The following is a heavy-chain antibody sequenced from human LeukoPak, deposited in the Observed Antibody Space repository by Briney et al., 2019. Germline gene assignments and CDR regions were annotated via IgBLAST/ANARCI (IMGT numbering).Heavy chain of an antibody. Sequence: GGSLRLSCAASGFTFSSYAMHWVRQAPGKGLEWVAVISYDGSNKYYADYVKGRFTISRDNSKNTVYLQMNSLRAEDTAVYYCASWYWGQGTLVTVSS. V-gene: IGHV3-30*04. CDR2: ISYDGSNK. CDR1: GFTFSSYA. J-gene: IGHJ4*02. CDR3: ASWY.